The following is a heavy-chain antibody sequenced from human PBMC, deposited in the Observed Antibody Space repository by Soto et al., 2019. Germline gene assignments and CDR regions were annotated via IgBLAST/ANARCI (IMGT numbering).Heavy chain of an antibody. CDR1: GGSFSGYY. J-gene: IGHJ3*02. D-gene: IGHD6-13*01. Sequence: PSETLSLTCAVYGGSFSGYYGSWIRQPPGKGLEWIGEINHSGSTNYNPSLKSRVTISVDTSKNQFSLKLSSVTAADTAVYYCARGGIARRAAFDIWGQGTMVTVSS. V-gene: IGHV4-34*01. CDR2: INHSGST. CDR3: ARGGIARRAAFDI.